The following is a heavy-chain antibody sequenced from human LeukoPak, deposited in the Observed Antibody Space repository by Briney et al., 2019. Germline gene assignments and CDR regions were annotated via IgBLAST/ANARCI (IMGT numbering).Heavy chain of an antibody. D-gene: IGHD3-22*01. J-gene: IGHJ6*02. CDR1: GYTVTSYG. CDR2: ISAYNGHT. V-gene: IGHV1-18*01. Sequence: ASVQVSCKASGYTVTSYGISWVRQAPGQGLEWMGWISAYNGHTNYAQKLQGRVTMTTDTSTSTAYMELRSLRSDDTAVYYCARFYDSSGYYPRDYYYGMDVWGQGTTVTVSS. CDR3: ARFYDSSGYYPRDYYYGMDV.